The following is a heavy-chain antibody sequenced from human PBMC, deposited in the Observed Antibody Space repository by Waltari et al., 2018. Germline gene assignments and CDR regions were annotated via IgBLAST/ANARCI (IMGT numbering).Heavy chain of an antibody. CDR1: GGTFSHYE. Sequence: QVHLVQSGAEVKKPGSSVRVSCKASGGTFSHYEVNWVRQAPGQGLEWMGGIIPIFGTPIYAQKFQGRVTITADTSTTTAYMELSSLRFEDTAVYYCARDPKGTTVIYDAFDLWGQGTMVSVSS. V-gene: IGHV1-69*14. J-gene: IGHJ3*01. CDR2: IIPIFGTP. D-gene: IGHD4-17*01. CDR3: ARDPKGTTVIYDAFDL.